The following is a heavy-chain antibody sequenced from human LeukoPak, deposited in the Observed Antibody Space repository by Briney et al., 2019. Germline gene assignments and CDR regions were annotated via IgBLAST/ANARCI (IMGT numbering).Heavy chain of an antibody. D-gene: IGHD5-12*01. V-gene: IGHV4-31*03. CDR1: GGSISSGGYY. Sequence: SETLSLTCTVSGGSISSGGYYWSWIRQHPGKGLEWIGYISYSGSTYYNPSLKSRVTISVDTSKKQFSLKLSSVTAADTAVYYCASGPGYGAVFDYWGQGTLVTVSS. J-gene: IGHJ4*02. CDR3: ASGPGYGAVFDY. CDR2: ISYSGST.